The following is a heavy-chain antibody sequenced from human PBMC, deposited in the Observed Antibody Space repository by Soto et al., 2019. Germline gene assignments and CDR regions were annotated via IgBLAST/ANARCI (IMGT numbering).Heavy chain of an antibody. J-gene: IGHJ3*02. CDR2: ISYSADKT. Sequence: PGGSLRLSCAASGFTFSNYVMNWVRQAPGKGLEWVSTISYSADKTFYADSVKGRFTISRDNSRDTLFLQMNSLRADDAAVYYCARRARTATTNWGAFDIWGQGTMATVSS. D-gene: IGHD1-7*01. CDR1: GFTFSNYV. V-gene: IGHV3-23*01. CDR3: ARRARTATTNWGAFDI.